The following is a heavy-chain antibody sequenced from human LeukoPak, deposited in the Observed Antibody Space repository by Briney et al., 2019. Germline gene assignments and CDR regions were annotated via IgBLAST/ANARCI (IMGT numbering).Heavy chain of an antibody. CDR2: INPNSGGA. J-gene: IGHJ5*02. CDR1: GYTFTGYY. CDR3: ARGFGDYEFWSGNNWFDP. D-gene: IGHD3-3*01. Sequence: GASVKVSCKSSGYTFTGYYMHWVRQAPGQGLEWMGWINPNSGGANYAQKFQGRVTMTRNTSISTAYMELSRLRSDDTAVYYWARGFGDYEFWSGNNWFDPWGQGTLVTVSS. V-gene: IGHV1-2*02.